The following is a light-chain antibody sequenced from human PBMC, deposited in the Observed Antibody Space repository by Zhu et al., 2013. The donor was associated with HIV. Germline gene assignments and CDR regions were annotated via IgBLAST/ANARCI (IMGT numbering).Light chain of an antibody. V-gene: IGLV2-8*01. CDR3: SSYAGSNNYV. Sequence: QSALTQPPSASGSPGQSVTISCTGTSSDVGAYNSVSWYQQHPGKAPKLHYFSRSLSGPQGSRDRFSGSKSGNTASLTVSGLQPQDEADYYCSSYAGSNNYVFGTGTKVTVL. CDR1: SSDVGAYNS. J-gene: IGLJ1*01. CDR2: RSL.